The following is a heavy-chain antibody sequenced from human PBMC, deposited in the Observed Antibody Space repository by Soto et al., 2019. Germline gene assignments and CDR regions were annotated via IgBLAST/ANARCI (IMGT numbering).Heavy chain of an antibody. D-gene: IGHD4-17*01. CDR1: GWSFSGYY. Sequence: TSETLSLTCAVYGWSFSGYYWSWIRQPPGKGLEWIGEINHSGSTNYNPSLKSRVTISVDTSKNQFSLKLSSVTAADTAVYYCARGTATVTTKGPVYYYYYMDVWGKGTTVTVSS. CDR2: INHSGST. J-gene: IGHJ6*03. CDR3: ARGTATVTTKGPVYYYYYMDV. V-gene: IGHV4-34*01.